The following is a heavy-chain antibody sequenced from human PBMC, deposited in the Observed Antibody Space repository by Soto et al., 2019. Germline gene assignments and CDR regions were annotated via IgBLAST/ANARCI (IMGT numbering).Heavy chain of an antibody. CDR1: GFTFSSFW. V-gene: IGHV3-7*03. D-gene: IGHD1-26*01. CDR2: IKHDGSEK. J-gene: IGHJ4*02. Sequence: LRLSCAASGFTFSSFWMTWVRQAPGKGLEWVANIKHDGSEKYYVESVKGRFTISRDNARNSLFLEMKSLRSEDTAVYSCVRDRSGSYLEGFDYWGQGTLVTVSS. CDR3: VRDRSGSYLEGFDY.